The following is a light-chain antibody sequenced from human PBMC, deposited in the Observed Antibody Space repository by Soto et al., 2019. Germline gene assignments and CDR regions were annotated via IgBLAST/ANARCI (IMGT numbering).Light chain of an antibody. CDR1: SINIGKNA. Sequence: QGVVTQPPSVSDAPRQRVTISCFGSSINIGKNAVNWYQQFPGKAPKLLIYYDDLLPSGVSDRFSGSKSGTSASLAISGLQSEDEADYYCATWDDKLNGWLFGGGTKLTAL. J-gene: IGLJ3*02. CDR2: YDD. CDR3: ATWDDKLNGWL. V-gene: IGLV1-36*01.